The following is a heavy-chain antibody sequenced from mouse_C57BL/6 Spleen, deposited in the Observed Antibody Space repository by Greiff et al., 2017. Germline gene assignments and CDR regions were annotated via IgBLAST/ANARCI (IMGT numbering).Heavy chain of an antibody. V-gene: IGHV1-54*01. CDR1: GYAFTNYL. D-gene: IGHD1-1*01. CDR3: ARDYYGSRGAY. CDR2: INPGSGGT. J-gene: IGHJ3*01. Sequence: LQESGAELVRPGTSVKVSCKASGYAFTNYLIEWVKQRPGQGLEWIGVINPGSGGTNYNEKFKGKATLTADKSSSTAYMQLSSLTSEDYAVYFCARDYYGSRGAYWGQGTLVTVSA.